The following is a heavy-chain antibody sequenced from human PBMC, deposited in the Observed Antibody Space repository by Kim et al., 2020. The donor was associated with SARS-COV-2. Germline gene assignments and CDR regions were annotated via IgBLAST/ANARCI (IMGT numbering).Heavy chain of an antibody. CDR1: GFTFSDYY. J-gene: IGHJ6*02. CDR2: ISSSSSYT. V-gene: IGHV3-11*05. D-gene: IGHD6-6*01. CDR3: ARDRKEYSSSRGPYYYYGMDV. Sequence: GGSLRLSCAASGFTFSDYYMSWIRQAPGKGLEWVSYISSSSSYTNYADSVKGRFTISRDNAKNSLYLQMNSLRAEDTAVYYCARDRKEYSSSRGPYYYYGMDVWGQGTTVTVSS.